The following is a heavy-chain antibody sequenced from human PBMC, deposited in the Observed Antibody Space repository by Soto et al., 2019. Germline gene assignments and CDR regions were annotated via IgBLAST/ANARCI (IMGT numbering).Heavy chain of an antibody. Sequence: XGTLYITCAVYGGSFSGYYWSWIRQPPGKGLEWIGEINHSGSTNYNPSLKSRVTISVDTSKNQFSLKLSSVTAADTAVYYCARGSKRQQQLVRAAYFDYWGQGTLVTVSS. V-gene: IGHV4-34*01. CDR1: GGSFSGYY. CDR3: ARGSKRQQQLVRAAYFDY. CDR2: INHSGST. J-gene: IGHJ4*02. D-gene: IGHD6-13*01.